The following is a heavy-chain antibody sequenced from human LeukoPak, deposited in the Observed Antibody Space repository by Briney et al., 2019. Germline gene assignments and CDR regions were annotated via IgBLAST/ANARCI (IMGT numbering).Heavy chain of an antibody. CDR3: ARGFIVVPAANGYPWFDP. CDR1: GFTFSSYA. D-gene: IGHD2-2*01. J-gene: IGHJ5*02. V-gene: IGHV3-30-3*01. Sequence: GGSLRLSCAASGFTFSSYAMHWVRQAPGKGLEWVAVISYDGSNKYYADSVKGRFTISRDNSKNTMYLQMNSLRAEDTAVYYCARGFIVVPAANGYPWFDPWGQGTLVTVSS. CDR2: ISYDGSNK.